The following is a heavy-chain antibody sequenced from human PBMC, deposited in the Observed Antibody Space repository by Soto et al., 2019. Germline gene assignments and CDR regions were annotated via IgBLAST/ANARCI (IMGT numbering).Heavy chain of an antibody. V-gene: IGHV3-23*01. CDR2: ISGSGGST. CDR3: AKGLRITMVRGVPDAFDI. Sequence: GGSLRLSCAASGFTFSSYAMSWVRQAPGKGLEWVSAISGSGGSTYYADSVKGRFTISRDNSKNTLYLQMNSLRAEDTAVYYCAKGLRITMVRGVPDAFDIWGQGTMVTVSS. CDR1: GFTFSSYA. D-gene: IGHD3-10*01. J-gene: IGHJ3*02.